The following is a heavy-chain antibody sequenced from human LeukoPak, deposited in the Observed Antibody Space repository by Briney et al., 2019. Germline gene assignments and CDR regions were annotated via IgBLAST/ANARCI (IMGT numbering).Heavy chain of an antibody. V-gene: IGHV4-39*01. J-gene: IGHJ5*02. D-gene: IGHD3-10*01. Sequence: SETLSLTCTVSGGSITSSSYYWGWIRQPPGKGLEWIGSIYYSGSPHYNPSLKSRATISVDTSKNEFSLKLNSVTAADTAIYYRARQEDVRIIVPRGLTVTPPYFDPWGQGTLVTVSS. CDR2: IYYSGSP. CDR1: GGSITSSSYY. CDR3: ARQEDVRIIVPRGLTVTPPYFDP.